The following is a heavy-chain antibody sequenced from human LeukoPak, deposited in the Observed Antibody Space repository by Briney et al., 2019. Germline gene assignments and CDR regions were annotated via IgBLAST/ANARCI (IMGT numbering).Heavy chain of an antibody. CDR3: ARVLFNSGYDS. J-gene: IGHJ5*01. Sequence: ASVKVSCKASGSTFTGAYMHWVRQAPGQGLEWLGWINPNSGETRYEQKFQGRVTMTRDTSIDTAHMELGSLTSDDTAVYYCARVLFNSGYDSWGQGTLVTVSS. D-gene: IGHD3-9*01. CDR1: GSTFTGAY. V-gene: IGHV1-2*02. CDR2: INPNSGET.